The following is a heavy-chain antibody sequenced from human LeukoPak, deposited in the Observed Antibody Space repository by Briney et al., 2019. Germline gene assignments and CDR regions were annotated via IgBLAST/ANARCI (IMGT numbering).Heavy chain of an antibody. J-gene: IGHJ4*02. V-gene: IGHV3-64*01. D-gene: IGHD5-12*01. CDR1: GFTSSSYA. CDR3: ATSLQGGSGYGHFDY. Sequence: GGPLRLSCAASGFTSSSYAMHWVRQAPGKGLEYLLAISSNGGSTYYANSVKGRFTISRDNSKNTLYLQMGSLRDEDMAVYYCATSLQGGSGYGHFDYWGQGTLVTVSS. CDR2: ISSNGGST.